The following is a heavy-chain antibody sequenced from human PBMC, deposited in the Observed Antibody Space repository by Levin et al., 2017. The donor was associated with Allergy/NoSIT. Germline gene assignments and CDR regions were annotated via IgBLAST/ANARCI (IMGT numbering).Heavy chain of an antibody. D-gene: IGHD4-23*01. J-gene: IGHJ4*02. CDR3: AKSAATVVWRRNDY. CDR1: GFTFSSYA. Sequence: GGSLRLSCAASGFTFSSYAMSWVRQAPGKGLECVSAISVSGGSTYYADSVKGRFTLSRDNSKNTLYLQMNSLRAEDTAVYYCAKSAATVVWRRNDYWGQGTLVTVSS. V-gene: IGHV3-23*01. CDR2: ISVSGGST.